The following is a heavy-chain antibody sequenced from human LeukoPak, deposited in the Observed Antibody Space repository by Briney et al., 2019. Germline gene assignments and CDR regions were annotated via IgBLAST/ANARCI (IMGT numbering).Heavy chain of an antibody. CDR1: GGSISSYY. CDR3: ARIPVETNYYYYYGMDV. CDR2: IYYSGGT. Sequence: SETLSLTCTVSGGSISSYYWSWIRQPPGKRLEWIGYIYYSGGTSYNPSLKSRVTISVDTSKNQFSLKLSSVTAADTAVYYCARIPVETNYYYYYGMDVWGQGTTVTVSS. D-gene: IGHD4-23*01. V-gene: IGHV4-59*08. J-gene: IGHJ6*02.